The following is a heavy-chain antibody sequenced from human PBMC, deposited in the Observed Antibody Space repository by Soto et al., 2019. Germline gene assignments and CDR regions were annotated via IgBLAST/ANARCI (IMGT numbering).Heavy chain of an antibody. J-gene: IGHJ6*02. CDR3: ARGNWNYYYGFDV. D-gene: IGHD1-20*01. Sequence: PGGSLRLSCAASGFTFSSYAMSWVRQAPGKGLEWVSTISDSGVSTYYADSVKGRFTISRDNSKNTLYLQMNSLRAEDTAVYFCARGNWNYYYGFDVWGQGTTVTVSS. CDR2: ISDSGVST. CDR1: GFTFSSYA. V-gene: IGHV3-23*01.